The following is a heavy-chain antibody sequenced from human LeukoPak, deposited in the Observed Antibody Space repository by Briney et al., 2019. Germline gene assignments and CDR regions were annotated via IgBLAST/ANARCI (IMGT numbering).Heavy chain of an antibody. CDR1: GFTFSSYG. J-gene: IGHJ4*02. V-gene: IGHV3-30*19. CDR2: ISYDGSNK. CDR3: ARVGLWFGEFSGGLDY. D-gene: IGHD3-10*01. Sequence: GRSLRLSCAASGFTFSSYGMHWVRQAPGKGLEWVAVISYDGSNKYYADSVKGRFTISRDNSKNTLYLQMNSLRAEDTAVYYCARVGLWFGEFSGGLDYWGQGTLVTVSS.